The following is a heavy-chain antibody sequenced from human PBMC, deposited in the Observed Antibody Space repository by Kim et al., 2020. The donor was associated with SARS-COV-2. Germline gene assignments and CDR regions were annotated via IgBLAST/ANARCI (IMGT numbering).Heavy chain of an antibody. D-gene: IGHD5-12*01. Sequence: SETLSLTCTVSGGSISSSSYYWGWIRQPPGKGLEWIGSIYYSGSTYYNPSLKSRVTISVDTSKNQFSLKLSSVTAADTAVYYCARTDGIVATLWELPGGYFDYWGQGTLVTVSS. CDR1: GGSISSSSYY. CDR2: IYYSGST. J-gene: IGHJ4*02. V-gene: IGHV4-39*01. CDR3: ARTDGIVATLWELPGGYFDY.